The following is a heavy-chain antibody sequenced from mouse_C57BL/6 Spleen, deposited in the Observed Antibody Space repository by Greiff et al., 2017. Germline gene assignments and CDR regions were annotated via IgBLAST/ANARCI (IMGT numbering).Heavy chain of an antibody. Sequence: VQLQQPGAELVKPGASVKLSCKASGYTFTSYWMHWVKQRPGQGLEWIGMIHPNSGSTNYNEKFKSKATLTVDKSSHTAYIQLSSLTSEDSAVYYGARGYYDYDVHFDYWGQGTTLTVSS. V-gene: IGHV1-64*01. J-gene: IGHJ2*01. CDR3: ARGYYDYDVHFDY. D-gene: IGHD2-4*01. CDR2: IHPNSGST. CDR1: GYTFTSYW.